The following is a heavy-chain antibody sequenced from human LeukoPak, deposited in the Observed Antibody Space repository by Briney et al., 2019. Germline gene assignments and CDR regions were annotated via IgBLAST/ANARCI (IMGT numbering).Heavy chain of an antibody. Sequence: GGSLRLSCGASGFXFSSYAMSWVRQAPGKGLEWLSAISGSGGSTYYADSVKGRFTISRDNSKNTLYLQMSSLRVEDTAAYYCAKLLYYQYYYGMDVWGQGTTVTVSS. CDR2: ISGSGGST. J-gene: IGHJ6*02. V-gene: IGHV3-23*01. CDR3: AKLLYYQYYYGMDV. CDR1: GFXFSSYA.